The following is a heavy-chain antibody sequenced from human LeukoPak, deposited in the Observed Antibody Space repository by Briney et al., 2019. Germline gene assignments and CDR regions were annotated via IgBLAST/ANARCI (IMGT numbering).Heavy chain of an antibody. V-gene: IGHV3-30*02. J-gene: IGHJ6*02. CDR3: AKEARNYYYGMDV. Sequence: GGSLRLSCAASGFTFSSYGMHWVLQAPGKGLEWVAFIRYDGSNKYYADSVKGRFTISRDNSKNTPYLQMNSLRAEDTAVYYCAKEARNYYYGMDVWGQGTTVTVSS. CDR1: GFTFSSYG. CDR2: IRYDGSNK.